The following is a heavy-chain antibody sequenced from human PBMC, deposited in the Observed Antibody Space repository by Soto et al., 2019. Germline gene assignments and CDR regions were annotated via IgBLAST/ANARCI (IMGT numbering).Heavy chain of an antibody. V-gene: IGHV1-46*01. CDR1: GYTFTTYY. D-gene: IGHD4-17*01. CDR2: INPGGVST. Sequence: QVQLVQSGAEVKKPGASVEVSCKASGYTFTTYYIHWVRHAPGQGLEWMGVINPGGVSTKYAQKFPDRVTMPSDTSTSTVYMDLSSLRSEDTAVYFCARGGNGDNVGYWYFDLWGRGTLVTVSP. CDR3: ARGGNGDNVGYWYFDL. J-gene: IGHJ2*01.